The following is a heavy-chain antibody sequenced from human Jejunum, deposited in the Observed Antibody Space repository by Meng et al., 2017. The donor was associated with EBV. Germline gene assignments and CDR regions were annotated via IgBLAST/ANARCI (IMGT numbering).Heavy chain of an antibody. Sequence: QEPLPAWGPGLVRLPTPLSPTGAGSGGSISTDNWWRCVRQPPGKGLEYIGEIQHSGSTKYNPSLKSRVTISVDKSNNHFSLKLSSVTAADTAVYYCARDRGVEDYWGQGTLVTVSS. CDR1: GGSISTDNW. J-gene: IGHJ4*02. V-gene: IGHV4-4*03. D-gene: IGHD5-24*01. CDR2: IQHSGST. CDR3: ARDRGVEDY.